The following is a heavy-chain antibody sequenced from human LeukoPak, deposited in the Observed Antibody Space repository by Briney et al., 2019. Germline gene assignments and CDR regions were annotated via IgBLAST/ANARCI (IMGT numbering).Heavy chain of an antibody. Sequence: GGSLRLSCAASGFTFSSYSMNWVRQAPGKGLEWVSSISSSSSYIYYADSVKGRFTISRDNAKNSLYLQMNSLRAEDTAVYYCARFEAVWFGELLRDYYYGMDVWGQGTTVTVSS. CDR3: ARFEAVWFGELLRDYYYGMDV. J-gene: IGHJ6*02. CDR2: ISSSSSYI. CDR1: GFTFSSYS. V-gene: IGHV3-21*01. D-gene: IGHD3-10*01.